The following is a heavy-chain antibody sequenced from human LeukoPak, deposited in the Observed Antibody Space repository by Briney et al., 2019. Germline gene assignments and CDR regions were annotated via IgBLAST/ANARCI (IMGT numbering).Heavy chain of an antibody. CDR2: ISGNSDMT. J-gene: IGHJ4*02. CDR3: AEDQKLQPFHY. Sequence: GGSLRLSCVASGFTFSTYAMTWVRQAPGKGLEWVSGISGNSDMTYYADSVKGRFSISRDNSKNTLYLQMNSLRPEDTSVYYCAEDQKLQPFHYWGQGTLVTVSS. D-gene: IGHD1-1*01. V-gene: IGHV3-23*01. CDR1: GFTFSTYA.